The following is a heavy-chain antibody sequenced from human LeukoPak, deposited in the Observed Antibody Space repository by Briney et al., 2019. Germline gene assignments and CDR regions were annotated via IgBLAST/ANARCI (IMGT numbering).Heavy chain of an antibody. CDR2: ISERGGPT. CDR1: GISFSNYA. V-gene: IGHV3-23*01. D-gene: IGHD3-10*01. Sequence: GGPLSSSGVAFGISFSNYARTWSGQAPGKGLGWVSYISERGGPTTSADSVKGRFTISRDNSLNTLNLQMSSLRAEDTAVYFCAKRGVVIRGILVIGYHQEAYHYDHWGQGVLVTVSS. J-gene: IGHJ4*02. CDR3: AKRGVVIRGILVIGYHQEAYHYDH.